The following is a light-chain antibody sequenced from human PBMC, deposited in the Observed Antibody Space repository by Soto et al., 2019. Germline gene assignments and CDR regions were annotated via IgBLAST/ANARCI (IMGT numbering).Light chain of an antibody. V-gene: IGKV3-11*01. J-gene: IGKJ4*01. Sequence: EIVLTQSSATLSLSPGERATLSCRASQSVTSNALAWYQQKPGQAPRLLIYGVSSRATGIPDRFSGSGSGTDFTLTIRSLEPEDFAVYYCKQRSKWPRTFGGGTKVDMK. CDR1: QSVTSN. CDR2: GVS. CDR3: KQRSKWPRT.